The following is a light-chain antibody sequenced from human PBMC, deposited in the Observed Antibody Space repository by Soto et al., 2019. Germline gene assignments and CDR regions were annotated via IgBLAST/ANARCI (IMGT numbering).Light chain of an antibody. V-gene: IGKV3-20*01. CDR3: QKYGSSPPT. CDR2: GAT. J-gene: IGKJ4*01. CDR1: QTVSSNY. Sequence: EIVLTQSPGTLSVPLRETATLSCRASQTVSSNYVAWYQQKTGQAPRLLIYGATNRATVVSDNFSGGGSGTAFTLTIFSLEPEDTAIYICQKYGSSPPTFGGGTKVEIK.